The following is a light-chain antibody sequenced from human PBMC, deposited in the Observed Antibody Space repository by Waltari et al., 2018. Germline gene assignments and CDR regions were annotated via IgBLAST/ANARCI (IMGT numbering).Light chain of an antibody. Sequence: QSALPQPASVSGSPGQSITISCTRSSSDLGGYSFVSWYQQHPRKAPKLMIYDVSHRPSGVSNRFSGSKSGNTASLTISGLQPEDEADYYCSSYTSIIPPFLFGTGTKVTVL. CDR1: SSDLGGYSF. J-gene: IGLJ1*01. CDR2: DVS. V-gene: IGLV2-14*01. CDR3: SSYTSIIPPFL.